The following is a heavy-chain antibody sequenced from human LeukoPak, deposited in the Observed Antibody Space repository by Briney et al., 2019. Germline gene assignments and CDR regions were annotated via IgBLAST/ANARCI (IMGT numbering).Heavy chain of an antibody. CDR2: IKQHGSEK. J-gene: IGHJ2*01. CDR1: GFTFSSYW. D-gene: IGHD2-21*02. Sequence: PGGSLRLSCAASGFTFSSYWMSWVRQAPGRGLEWVANIKQHGSEKYYLDSVEGRFTISRDNAKNTLYLQMNSLRAEDTAVYYCAKLVVVTATYWYFDLWGRGTLVSVSS. CDR3: AKLVVVTATYWYFDL. V-gene: IGHV3-7*03.